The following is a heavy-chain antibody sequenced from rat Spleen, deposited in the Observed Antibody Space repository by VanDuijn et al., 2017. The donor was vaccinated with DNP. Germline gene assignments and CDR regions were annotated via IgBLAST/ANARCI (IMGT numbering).Heavy chain of an antibody. D-gene: IGHD1-2*01. J-gene: IGHJ4*01. Sequence: EVQLVESGGGLVQPGRSLKLSCAASGFSFRNYGMAWVRQAPTKGLEWVASISPSGGNIYYRDSVRGRFTISRDNGKSTLYLQMDSLRSEETATYYCAKDPHSSYMGYAMDAWGQGTSVTVSS. CDR2: ISPSGGNI. CDR1: GFSFRNYG. CDR3: AKDPHSSYMGYAMDA. V-gene: IGHV5-19*01.